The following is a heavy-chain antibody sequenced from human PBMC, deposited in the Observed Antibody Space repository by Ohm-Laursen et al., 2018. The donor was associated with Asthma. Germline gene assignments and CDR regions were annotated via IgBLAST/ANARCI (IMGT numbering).Heavy chain of an antibody. V-gene: IGHV3-15*01. CDR2: IKSKTDGGTT. CDR1: GFTFSNAW. CDR3: TTDKYCGGDCETFDY. J-gene: IGHJ4*02. D-gene: IGHD2-21*02. Sequence: GSLRLSCTAPGFTFSNAWMSWVRQAPGKGLEWVGRIKSKTDGGTTDYAAPVKGRFAISRDDSKNTLYLQMNSLKTEDTAIYYCTTDKYCGGDCETFDYWGQGTLVTVSS.